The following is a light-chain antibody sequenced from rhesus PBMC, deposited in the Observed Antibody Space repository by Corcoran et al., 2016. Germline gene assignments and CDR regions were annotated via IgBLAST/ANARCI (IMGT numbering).Light chain of an antibody. CDR2: EDS. CDR1: SSDIGGYNR. CDR3: SSYASSSAYI. Sequence: QAALTQSPSVSGSPGQSVTISCTGTSSDIGGYNRVSWYQQHPGKAPKLMIYEDSKRPSGVSDRFSGSKSGNTASLTISGLQAEDEADYYCSSYASSSAYIFGAGTRLTVL. J-gene: IGLJ1*01. V-gene: IGLV2-13*02.